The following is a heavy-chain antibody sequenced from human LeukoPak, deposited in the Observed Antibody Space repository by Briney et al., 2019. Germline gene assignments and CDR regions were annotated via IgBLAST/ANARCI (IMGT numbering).Heavy chain of an antibody. CDR3: AREDGSETVYYYCMDV. CDR1: GFTFSSYA. V-gene: IGHV3-30*04. J-gene: IGHJ6*03. D-gene: IGHD5-24*01. Sequence: GGSLRLSCAASGFTFSSYAMHWVRQAPGKGLEWVAVISYDGSNKYYADSVKGRFTISRDNSKNTLYLQMNSLRAEDTAVYYCAREDGSETVYYYCMDVWGKGTTVTVSS. CDR2: ISYDGSNK.